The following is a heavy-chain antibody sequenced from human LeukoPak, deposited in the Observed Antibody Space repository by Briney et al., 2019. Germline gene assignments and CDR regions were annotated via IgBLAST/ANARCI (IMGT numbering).Heavy chain of an antibody. J-gene: IGHJ6*02. V-gene: IGHV3-23*01. CDR3: ANAVVRGVASMDV. Sequence: GGSLRLSCAASGFTFSSYGMHWVRQAPGKGLEWVSAISGSGTTTYYADAVKGRFTISRDNSRNTLYLQMHSLGAEDTAVYYCANAVVRGVASMDVWGQGTTVTVS. CDR1: GFTFSSYG. CDR2: ISGSGTTT. D-gene: IGHD3-10*01.